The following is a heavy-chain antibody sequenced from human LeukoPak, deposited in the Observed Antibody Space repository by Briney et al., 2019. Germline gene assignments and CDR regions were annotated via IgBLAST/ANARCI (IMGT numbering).Heavy chain of an antibody. CDR1: GFSFSSYA. Sequence: GGSLRLSCAASGFSFSSYAMDWVRQAPGKGLEWVAFIRYDGSSKYYADSVKGRFTISRDNSKNTLYLQMDSLRAEDTAVYYCAKESESYDSSGSTFDYWGQGTLVTVS. J-gene: IGHJ4*02. D-gene: IGHD3-22*01. CDR3: AKESESYDSSGSTFDY. V-gene: IGHV3-30*02. CDR2: IRYDGSSK.